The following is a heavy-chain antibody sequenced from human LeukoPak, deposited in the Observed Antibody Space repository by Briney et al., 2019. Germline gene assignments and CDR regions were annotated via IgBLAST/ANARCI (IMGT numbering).Heavy chain of an antibody. Sequence: GGSLRLSCAASGFTFSSYAMSWVRQAPGKGLEWVSAVRGSGGSTYYADSVKGRFTISKDNSKNTLYLQVNSLRAEDTAVYYCAKEEVGASGDCFDYWGQGTLVTVSS. CDR3: AKEEVGASGDCFDY. CDR2: VRGSGGST. D-gene: IGHD1-26*01. CDR1: GFTFSSYA. V-gene: IGHV3-23*01. J-gene: IGHJ4*02.